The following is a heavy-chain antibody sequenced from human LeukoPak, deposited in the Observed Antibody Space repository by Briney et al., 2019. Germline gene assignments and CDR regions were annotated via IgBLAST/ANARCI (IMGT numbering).Heavy chain of an antibody. CDR2: INHSGST. Sequence: SETLSLTCAVYGGSFSGYYRSWIRQPPGKGLEWIGEINHSGSTNYNPSLKSRVTISVDTSKNQFSLKLSSVTAADTAVYYCARGFEGTSYSNWFDPWGQGTLVTVSS. V-gene: IGHV4-34*01. CDR1: GGSFSGYY. CDR3: ARGFEGTSYSNWFDP. D-gene: IGHD2-2*01. J-gene: IGHJ5*02.